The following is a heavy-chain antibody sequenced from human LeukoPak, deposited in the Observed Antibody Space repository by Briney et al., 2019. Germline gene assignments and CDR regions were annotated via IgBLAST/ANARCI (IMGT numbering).Heavy chain of an antibody. CDR1: GFSFENYY. V-gene: IGHV3-11*01. Sequence: PGGYLRLYCTTSGFSFENYYMTWVRQAPGKGLEWIAYISGNGTTIHYADSVKGRFTSSRDNAKNSLSLQLNSLRAEDTAVYYCARSQRWLYPWGQGTLVTVSS. D-gene: IGHD6-25*01. CDR3: ARSQRWLYP. J-gene: IGHJ5*02. CDR2: ISGNGTTI.